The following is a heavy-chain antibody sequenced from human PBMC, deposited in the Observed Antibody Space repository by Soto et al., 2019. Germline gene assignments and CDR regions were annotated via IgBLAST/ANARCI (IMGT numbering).Heavy chain of an antibody. V-gene: IGHV4-34*01. CDR2: INHSGST. CDR3: SKGQVLIANHPPVLYLEP. CDR1: GGSFSDYY. Sequence: QEQLQQWGAGLLKPSETLSLTCAVYGGSFSDYYWSWIRQPPGKGLEWIGEINHSGSTNYNPSLKRRVPIIINPVQNPVPPKPSSFALPEPAGDYLSKGQVLIANHPPVLYLEPLGPGHLVTVSS. J-gene: IGHJ2*01. D-gene: IGHD2-21*01.